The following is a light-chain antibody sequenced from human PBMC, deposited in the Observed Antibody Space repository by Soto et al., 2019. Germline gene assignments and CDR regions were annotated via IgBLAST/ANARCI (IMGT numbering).Light chain of an antibody. J-gene: IGLJ2*01. CDR1: SSDVGGYNY. CDR2: EVS. Sequence: QSALTQPASVSGSPGQSITISCTGTSSDVGGYNYVSWYQQHPGKAPKLMIYEVSNRPSGVSNRFSGSKSGNTASLTISGLQAEDEADYYCSSYTGITTHVIFGGGTQLTVL. V-gene: IGLV2-14*01. CDR3: SSYTGITTHVI.